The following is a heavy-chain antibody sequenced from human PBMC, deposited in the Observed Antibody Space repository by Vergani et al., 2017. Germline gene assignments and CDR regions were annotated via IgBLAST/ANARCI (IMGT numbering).Heavy chain of an antibody. CDR2: IWYDGSNK. V-gene: IGHV3-33*01. D-gene: IGHD1-1*01. CDR3: ARWGNEKRLDS. Sequence: QVQLVESEGGVVQPGRSLTLSCVASGFTLSSHGMHWVRQAPGKGLEWVAVIWYDGSNKYYVDSVKGRFTISRDNSKNTLYLQMNSLRVEDTAVYYCARWGNEKRLDSWGQGTLVTVSS. CDR1: GFTLSSHG. J-gene: IGHJ5*01.